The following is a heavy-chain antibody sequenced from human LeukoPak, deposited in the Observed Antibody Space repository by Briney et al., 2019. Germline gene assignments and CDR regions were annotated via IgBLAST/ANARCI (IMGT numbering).Heavy chain of an antibody. Sequence: GGSLRLSCAASGFTFSSYAMSWVRQAPGKGLEWVSAISSSGGSTYYADSVKGRFTISRDNSKNTLYLQMNSLRAEDTAVYYCAKGGKYSSGWSIDYWGQGTLVTASS. V-gene: IGHV3-23*01. D-gene: IGHD6-19*01. J-gene: IGHJ4*02. CDR2: ISSSGGST. CDR1: GFTFSSYA. CDR3: AKGGKYSSGWSIDY.